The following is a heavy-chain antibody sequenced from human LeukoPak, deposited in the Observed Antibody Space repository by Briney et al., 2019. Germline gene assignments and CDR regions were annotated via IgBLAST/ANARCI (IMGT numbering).Heavy chain of an antibody. D-gene: IGHD6-6*01. V-gene: IGHV1-24*01. Sequence: GASVKVSCKVSGYTLTELSMHWVRQAPGKGLEWMGGFDPEDGETIYAQKFQARVTMTADTSTDTAYMELSSLRSEDTAVYYCATRIAANRGFDYWGQGTLVTVSS. CDR1: GYTLTELS. J-gene: IGHJ4*02. CDR2: FDPEDGET. CDR3: ATRIAANRGFDY.